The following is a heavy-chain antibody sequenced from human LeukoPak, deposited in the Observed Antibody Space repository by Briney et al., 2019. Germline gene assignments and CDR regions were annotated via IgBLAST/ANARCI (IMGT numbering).Heavy chain of an antibody. J-gene: IGHJ4*02. CDR1: GFTFSSYN. Sequence: GGSLRLSCAASGFTFSSYNMNWVRQAPGKGLEWVSYISTGSSSIYYADSVKGRFTISRDNAENSLYLHVNSLRDDDTAVYYCARGSSGWYLFDYWGQGTLVTVSS. V-gene: IGHV3-48*02. CDR3: ARGSSGWYLFDY. D-gene: IGHD6-19*01. CDR2: ISTGSSSI.